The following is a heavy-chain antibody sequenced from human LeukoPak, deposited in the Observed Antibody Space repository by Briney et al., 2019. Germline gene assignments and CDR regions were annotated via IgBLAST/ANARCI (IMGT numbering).Heavy chain of an antibody. CDR2: FHPEDGET. CDR1: GYTLTELS. Sequence: ASVKVSCKVSGYTLTELSMYWVRQAPGKGLEWMATFHPEDGETIYAQQFQGRVTISEDTSADTAYMQLTSLRSDDTAIYYCAAGIAVPSGFDCWGQGTLVTVSS. V-gene: IGHV1-24*01. CDR3: AAGIAVPSGFDC. D-gene: IGHD6-19*01. J-gene: IGHJ4*02.